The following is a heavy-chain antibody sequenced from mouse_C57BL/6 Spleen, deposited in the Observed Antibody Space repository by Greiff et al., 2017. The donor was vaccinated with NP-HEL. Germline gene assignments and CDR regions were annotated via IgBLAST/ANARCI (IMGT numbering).Heavy chain of an antibody. V-gene: IGHV1-82*01. J-gene: IGHJ3*01. CDR1: GYAFSSSW. Sequence: QVHVKQSGPELVKPGASVKISCKASGYAFSSSWMNWVKQRPGKGLEWIGRIYPGDGDTNYNGKFKGKATLTADKSSSTAYMQLSSLTSEDSAVYFCARGGTAQATWAYWGQGTLVTVSA. D-gene: IGHD3-2*02. CDR2: IYPGDGDT. CDR3: ARGGTAQATWAY.